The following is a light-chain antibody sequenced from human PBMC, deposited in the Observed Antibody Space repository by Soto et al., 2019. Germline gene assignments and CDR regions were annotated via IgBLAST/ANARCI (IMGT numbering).Light chain of an antibody. CDR3: QQYKNWLALT. CDR1: QSVSSN. CDR2: GVS. Sequence: EIVLTQSPGTLSLSPGERATLSCWASQSVSSNLAWYQQKPGQAPRLLIYGVSTRATGIPARFSGSGSGTEFTLTISSLQSEDSAVYYCQQYKNWLALTFGGGTKVDI. J-gene: IGKJ4*01. V-gene: IGKV3-15*01.